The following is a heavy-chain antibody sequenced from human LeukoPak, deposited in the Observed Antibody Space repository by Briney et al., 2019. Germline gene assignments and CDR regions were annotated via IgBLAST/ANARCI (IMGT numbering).Heavy chain of an antibody. V-gene: IGHV1-18*01. CDR2: ISTYNAKT. CDR1: GYTFTSYG. CDR3: AREGSSGYYRDWYFDL. J-gene: IGHJ2*01. D-gene: IGHD3-22*01. Sequence: ASVKVSCKASGYTFTSYGITWVRQAPGQGLEWMGWISTYNAKTQYAQKVQGRLTMTRDTSTSTVYMELSSLRSEDTAVYYCAREGSSGYYRDWYFDLWGRGTLVTVSS.